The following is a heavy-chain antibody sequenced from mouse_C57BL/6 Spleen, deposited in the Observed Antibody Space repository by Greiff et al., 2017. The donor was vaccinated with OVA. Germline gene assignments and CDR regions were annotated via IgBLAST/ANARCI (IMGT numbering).Heavy chain of an antibody. CDR1: GYTFTSYW. V-gene: IGHV1-69*01. Sequence: QVQLQQPGAELVMPGASVTLSCKASGYTFTSYWMHWVKQRPGQGLEWIGELDPSASCTNYNQKFKGKSTLTGDTASSTAYMQLSSLTSEDSSVYYCARSDYDRFSYWGQATLVTVSA. J-gene: IGHJ3*01. CDR2: LDPSASCT. D-gene: IGHD2-4*01. CDR3: ARSDYDRFSY.